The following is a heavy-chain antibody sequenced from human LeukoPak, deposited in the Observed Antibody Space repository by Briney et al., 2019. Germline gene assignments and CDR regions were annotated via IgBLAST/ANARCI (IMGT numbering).Heavy chain of an antibody. V-gene: IGHV1-18*01. Sequence: ASVKVSCKASGYTFTSYGISWVRQAPGQGLEWMGWISAYNGNTNYAQKLQGRVTMTTDTSTSTAYMELRSLRSDDTAVYYCARRSWRDSSGYSVDYFDYWGQGTLVTVSS. CDR2: ISAYNGNT. D-gene: IGHD3-22*01. J-gene: IGHJ4*02. CDR1: GYTFTSYG. CDR3: ARRSWRDSSGYSVDYFDY.